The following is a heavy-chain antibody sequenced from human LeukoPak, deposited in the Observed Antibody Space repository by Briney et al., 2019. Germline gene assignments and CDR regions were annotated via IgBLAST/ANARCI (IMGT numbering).Heavy chain of an antibody. D-gene: IGHD6-19*01. CDR1: GFTFSSYG. CDR2: IRHDESVR. Sequence: GGSLRLSCAASGFTFSSYGMHWVRQAPGKGRVWVAFIRHDESVRYYADSVKGRFTISRDNSKNTLSLQMNSLRPEDTAVYYCAKGPSQGATWLGDYWGQGILVTVSS. J-gene: IGHJ4*02. V-gene: IGHV3-30*02. CDR3: AKGPSQGATWLGDY.